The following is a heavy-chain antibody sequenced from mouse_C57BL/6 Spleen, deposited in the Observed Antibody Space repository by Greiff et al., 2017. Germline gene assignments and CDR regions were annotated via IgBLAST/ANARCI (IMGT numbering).Heavy chain of an antibody. J-gene: IGHJ1*03. Sequence: VQLVESGPELVKPGASVKISCKASGYAFSSSWMNWVKQRPGKGLEWIGRIYPGDGDTNYNGKFKGKATLTADKSSSTAYMQLSSLTSEDSAVYFCAREITTVVATRYFDVWGTGTTVTVSS. V-gene: IGHV1-82*01. D-gene: IGHD1-1*01. CDR2: IYPGDGDT. CDR3: AREITTVVATRYFDV. CDR1: GYAFSSSW.